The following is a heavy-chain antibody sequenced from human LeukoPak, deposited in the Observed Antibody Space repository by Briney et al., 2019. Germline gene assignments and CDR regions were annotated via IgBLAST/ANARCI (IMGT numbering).Heavy chain of an antibody. CDR3: ARVRGSSSDYYGMDV. J-gene: IGHJ6*02. CDR1: GGTFSSYA. V-gene: IGHV1-18*01. D-gene: IGHD6-6*01. Sequence: ASVTVSCTASGGTFSSYAISWVRQAPGQGLEWMGWISAYNGNTNYAQKLQGRVTVTTDTSTSTAYMELRSLRSDDTAVYYCARVRGSSSDYYGMDVWGQGTTVTVSS. CDR2: ISAYNGNT.